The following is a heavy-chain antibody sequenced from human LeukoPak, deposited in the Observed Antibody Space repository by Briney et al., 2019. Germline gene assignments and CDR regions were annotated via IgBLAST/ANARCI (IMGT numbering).Heavy chain of an antibody. Sequence: ASVKVSCKVSGYTLTELSMHWVRQAPGKGLEWMGGFDPEDGETIYAQKFQGRVTMTEDTSTDTAYMELSSLRSEDTAVYYCATEAMVRGVMFRWFDPWGQGTLVTVSS. CDR1: GYTLTELS. CDR2: FDPEDGET. D-gene: IGHD3-10*01. J-gene: IGHJ5*02. CDR3: ATEAMVRGVMFRWFDP. V-gene: IGHV1-24*01.